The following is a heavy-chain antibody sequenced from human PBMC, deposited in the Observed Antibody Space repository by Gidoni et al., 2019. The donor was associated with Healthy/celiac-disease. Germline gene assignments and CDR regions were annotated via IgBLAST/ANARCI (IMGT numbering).Heavy chain of an antibody. J-gene: IGHJ6*03. V-gene: IGHV5-51*03. CDR3: ARRTFHDSSGPYYYMDV. CDR1: GYSFTSYW. CDR2: IYPGDSDT. D-gene: IGHD3-22*01. Sequence: EVQLVPSGAEVKKPGESLKISCKGSGYSFTSYWIGWVRQMPGKGLEWMRIIYPGDSDTRYSPSFQGQVTISADKSISTAYLQWSSLKASDTAMYYCARRTFHDSSGPYYYMDVWGKGTTVTVSS.